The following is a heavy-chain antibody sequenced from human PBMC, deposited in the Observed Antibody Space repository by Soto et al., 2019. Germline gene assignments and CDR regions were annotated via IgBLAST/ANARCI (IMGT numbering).Heavy chain of an antibody. Sequence: QVQLVQSGAEVKKPGSSVKVSCKASGGTFSSYAISWVRQAPGQGLEWMGGIIPIFGTANYAQKFQGRVTITADESTSTAYMELSSLRSEETAVYYCARGETNYYDSSGYYWGAFDIWGQGTMVTVSS. J-gene: IGHJ3*02. CDR3: ARGETNYYDSSGYYWGAFDI. V-gene: IGHV1-69*01. D-gene: IGHD3-22*01. CDR2: IIPIFGTA. CDR1: GGTFSSYA.